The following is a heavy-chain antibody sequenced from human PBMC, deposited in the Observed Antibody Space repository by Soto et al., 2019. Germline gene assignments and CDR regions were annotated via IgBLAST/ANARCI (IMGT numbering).Heavy chain of an antibody. CDR2: INQDGSEK. J-gene: IGHJ5*02. V-gene: IGHV3-7*01. Sequence: EMQLVESGGGLVQPGGSLRLSCGVSGFTFRSFWMGWVRQAPGKGLEWVANINQDGSEKYYVDSVKGRFTISRDKSRNSLYLQMDTLRVEDTAVYFCARQIRGLTPNWFDPWGQGTLVSVSS. CDR1: GFTFRSFW. CDR3: ARQIRGLTPNWFDP.